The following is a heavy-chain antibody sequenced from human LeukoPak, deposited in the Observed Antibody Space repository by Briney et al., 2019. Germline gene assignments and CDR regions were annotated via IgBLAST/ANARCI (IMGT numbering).Heavy chain of an antibody. CDR3: ARAPTVLVGYCSSSSCQADY. D-gene: IGHD2-2*01. Sequence: PGGSPRLSCAASGFTFSSYSMNWVRQAPGKGLVWVANINRDGSEKYYVDSVKGRFTISRDNAKNSLYLQMNSLRVEDTAVYYCARAPTVLVGYCSSSSCQADYWGQGTLVTVSS. V-gene: IGHV3-7*01. CDR1: GFTFSSYS. J-gene: IGHJ4*02. CDR2: INRDGSEK.